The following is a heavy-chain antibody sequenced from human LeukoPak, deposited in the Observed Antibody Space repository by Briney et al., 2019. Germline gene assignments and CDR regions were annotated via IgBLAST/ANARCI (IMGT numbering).Heavy chain of an antibody. J-gene: IGHJ3*02. CDR2: ISGSGGST. Sequence: SGGSLRLSCAASGFTFSSYGMSWVRQAPGKGLEWVSAISGSGGSTYYADSVKGRFTISRDNSKNTLYLQMNSLRAEDTAVYYCARDRLIVVVPAAPDAFDIWGQGTMVTVSS. CDR1: GFTFSSYG. D-gene: IGHD2-2*01. V-gene: IGHV3-23*01. CDR3: ARDRLIVVVPAAPDAFDI.